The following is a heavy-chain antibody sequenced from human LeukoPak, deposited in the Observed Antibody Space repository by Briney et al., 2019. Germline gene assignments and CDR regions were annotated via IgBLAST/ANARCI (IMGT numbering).Heavy chain of an antibody. CDR3: ARGLVHDTSGYYSDY. V-gene: IGHV3-74*01. Sequence: GSLRLSCAASGFSFSDYYMDWVRQAPGKGLVWVSRINSDDSRTTYADSVKGRFTISRDNAKNTLYLQMNSLRAEDTAVYYCARGLVHDTSGYYSDYWGQGTLVTVSS. CDR1: GFSFSDYY. D-gene: IGHD3-22*01. CDR2: INSDDSRT. J-gene: IGHJ4*02.